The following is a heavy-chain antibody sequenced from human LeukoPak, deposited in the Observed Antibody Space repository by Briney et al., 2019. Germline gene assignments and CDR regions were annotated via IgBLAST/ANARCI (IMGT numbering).Heavy chain of an antibody. Sequence: SETLSLTCTVSGGSISSSSYYWGWIRQPPGKGLEWIGSIYYSGSTYYNPSLKSRVTISVDTSKNQFSLKLSSVTAADTAVYHCARGRDYCSSTSCHAPDYWGQGTLVTVSS. V-gene: IGHV4-39*01. CDR2: IYYSGST. D-gene: IGHD2-2*01. J-gene: IGHJ4*02. CDR3: ARGRDYCSSTSCHAPDY. CDR1: GGSISSSSYY.